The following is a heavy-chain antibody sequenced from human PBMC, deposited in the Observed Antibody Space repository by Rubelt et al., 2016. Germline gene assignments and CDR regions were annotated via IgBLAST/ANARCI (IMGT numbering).Heavy chain of an antibody. D-gene: IGHD2-21*01. V-gene: IGHV4-34*01. CDR3: ARDSRLSYTWYFDL. CDR2: INHSGRT. J-gene: IGHJ2*01. CDR1: GGSFSRYY. Sequence: QVQLQQWGAGLLKPSETLSLTCAVYGGSFSRYYWNWIRQPPGKGLEWIGEINHSGRTNYNPSLKSRVIIQVDTPKNQFSLKLSSVTAADTAVYYCARDSRLSYTWYFDLWGRGTLVTVSS.